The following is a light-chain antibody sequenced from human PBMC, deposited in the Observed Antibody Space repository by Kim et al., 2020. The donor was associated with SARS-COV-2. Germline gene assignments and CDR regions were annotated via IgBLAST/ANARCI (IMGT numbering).Light chain of an antibody. V-gene: IGKV1-13*02. J-gene: IGKJ1*01. CDR3: QQYSIYWT. Sequence: GDRVTITCRASQGISNALAWYEQKPGNAPKLLIYGASNLESAVPSRFSGSGSGKEFTLTITSLQPDDVATYCCQQYSIYWTFGQGTKV. CDR1: QGISNA. CDR2: GAS.